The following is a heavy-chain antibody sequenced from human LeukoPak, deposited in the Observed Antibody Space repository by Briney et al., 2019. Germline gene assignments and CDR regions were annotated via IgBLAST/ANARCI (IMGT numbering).Heavy chain of an antibody. D-gene: IGHD2-15*01. CDR2: IKHDGSEK. J-gene: IGHJ5*02. V-gene: IGHV3-7*01. Sequence: GGALRLSFAASGFTLSDYWMSRGRQAPGKGLEWVAHIKHDGSEKYYVDSVKGRFTISRDNPKKSLYLQMNILRAEDTAVYYCARGGDWFDRWGQGTLVTVSS. CDR1: GFTLSDYW. CDR3: ARGGDWFDR.